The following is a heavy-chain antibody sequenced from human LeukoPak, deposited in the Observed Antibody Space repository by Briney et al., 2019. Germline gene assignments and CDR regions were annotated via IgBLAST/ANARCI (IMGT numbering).Heavy chain of an antibody. CDR2: ISAYNGNT. J-gene: IGHJ6*04. D-gene: IGHD3-3*01. Sequence: ASVKVSCKASGYTFTGYYMHWVRQAPGQGLEWMGWISAYNGNTNYAQKLQGRVTMTTDTSTSTAYMELRSLRSDDTAVYYCARRLRFLEMDVWGKGTTVTVSS. CDR1: GYTFTGYY. CDR3: ARRLRFLEMDV. V-gene: IGHV1-18*04.